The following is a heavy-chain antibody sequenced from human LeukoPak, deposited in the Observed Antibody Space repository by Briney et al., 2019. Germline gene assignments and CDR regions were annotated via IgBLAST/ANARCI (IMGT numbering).Heavy chain of an antibody. J-gene: IGHJ4*02. D-gene: IGHD6-13*01. Sequence: GGSLGLSCAASGFTFSSYWMSWVRQAPGKGLEWVANIKQDGSEKYYVDSVKGRFTISRDNAKNSLYLQMNSLRAEDTAVYYCAREMSIAAAANFDYWGQGTLVTVSS. V-gene: IGHV3-7*01. CDR2: IKQDGSEK. CDR3: AREMSIAAAANFDY. CDR1: GFTFSSYW.